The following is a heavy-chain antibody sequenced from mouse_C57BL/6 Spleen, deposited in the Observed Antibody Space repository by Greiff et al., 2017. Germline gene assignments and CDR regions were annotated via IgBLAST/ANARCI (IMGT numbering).Heavy chain of an antibody. CDR1: GYTFTDYY. Sequence: EVKLMESGPVLVKPGASVKMSCKASGYTFTDYYMNWVKQSHGKSLEWIGVINPYNGGTSYNQKFKGKATLTVDKSSSTAYMELNSLTSEDAAVYYCARRDDYDDLFAYWGQGTLVTVSA. J-gene: IGHJ3*01. D-gene: IGHD2-4*01. CDR2: INPYNGGT. CDR3: ARRDDYDDLFAY. V-gene: IGHV1-19*01.